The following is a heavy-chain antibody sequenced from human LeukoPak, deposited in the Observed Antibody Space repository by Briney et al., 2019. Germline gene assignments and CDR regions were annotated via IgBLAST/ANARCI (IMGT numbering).Heavy chain of an antibody. CDR1: GFTFSDYY. CDR2: ISSSGSTI. V-gene: IGHV3-11*04. Sequence: GSLRLSCAASGFTFSDYYMSWIRQAPGKGLEWVSYISSSGSTIYYADSVKGRFTISRDNSKNTLYLQMNSLRAEDTAVYYCARDRYYDILTGYYNAFDIWGQGTMVTVSS. J-gene: IGHJ3*02. CDR3: ARDRYYDILTGYYNAFDI. D-gene: IGHD3-9*01.